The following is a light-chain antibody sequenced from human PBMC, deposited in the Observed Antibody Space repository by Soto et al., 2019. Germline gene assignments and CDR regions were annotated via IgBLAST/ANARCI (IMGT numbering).Light chain of an antibody. Sequence: EMGLTQSPGTLSLSPGERGTVSCRASQSVSSNLAWYQQRPGQAPRLLIYDISNRAAGVPARFSGSGSETEFTLTIRSLQSEDFAVYFCQQYNNWPSFGQGTRLEIK. CDR2: DIS. CDR1: QSVSSN. V-gene: IGKV3-15*01. CDR3: QQYNNWPS. J-gene: IGKJ5*01.